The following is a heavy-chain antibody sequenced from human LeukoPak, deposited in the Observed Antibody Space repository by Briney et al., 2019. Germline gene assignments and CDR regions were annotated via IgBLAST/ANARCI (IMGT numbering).Heavy chain of an antibody. Sequence: PGGSLRLSCAASAFTFSRSAMSWVRQAPGKGLEWVSAISGGGGITNYADSVKGRFTISRDNSNNTLSLQMNSLRVEDTAVYYCAKGGSTVTTEDVVDYWGQGTLVTVSS. CDR3: AKGGSTVTTEDVVDY. D-gene: IGHD4-17*01. V-gene: IGHV3-23*01. J-gene: IGHJ4*02. CDR1: AFTFSRSA. CDR2: ISGGGGIT.